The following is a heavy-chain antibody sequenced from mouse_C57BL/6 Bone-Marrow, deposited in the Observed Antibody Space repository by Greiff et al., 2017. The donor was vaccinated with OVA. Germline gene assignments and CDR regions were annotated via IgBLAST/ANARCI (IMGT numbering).Heavy chain of an antibody. J-gene: IGHJ4*01. V-gene: IGHV1-55*01. CDR1: GYTFTSYW. CDR3: ARVQNYERMDY. Sequence: QVQLQQSGAELVKPGASVKMSCKASGYTFTSYWITWVKQRPGQGLEWIGDIYPGSGSTNYNEKFKSKATLTVDTSSSTAYMQLSSLTSEDSAVYYCARVQNYERMDYWGQGTSVTVSS. D-gene: IGHD1-1*01. CDR2: IYPGSGST.